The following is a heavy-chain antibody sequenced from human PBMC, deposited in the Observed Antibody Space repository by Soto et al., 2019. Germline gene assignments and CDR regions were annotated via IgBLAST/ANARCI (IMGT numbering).Heavy chain of an antibody. V-gene: IGHV1-2*02. Sequence: ASVKVSCKASGYTFTGYYMHWVRQAPGQGLEWMGWINPNSGGTNYAQKFQGRVTMTRDTSISTAYMELSRLRSDETAVYYCARVDVLLWFGERIPLRMAVWAQGTTVTVSS. CDR3: ARVDVLLWFGERIPLRMAV. CDR2: INPNSGGT. CDR1: GYTFTGYY. D-gene: IGHD3-10*01. J-gene: IGHJ6*01.